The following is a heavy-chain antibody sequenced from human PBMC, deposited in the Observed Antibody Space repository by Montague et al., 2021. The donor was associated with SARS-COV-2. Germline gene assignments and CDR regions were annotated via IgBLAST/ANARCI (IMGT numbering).Heavy chain of an antibody. V-gene: IGHV3-9*01. Sequence: SLRLSCAASGFTFDEYAMHWVRQAPGKGLEWVSGISWNSGSIGYADSVKGRFTISRDNAKSSRYLQMDSLRPEDTALYYCAKDTYYFGSGSYTWDNWGQGTLVTVSS. CDR1: GFTFDEYA. CDR2: ISWNSGSI. J-gene: IGHJ4*02. CDR3: AKDTYYFGSGSYTWDN. D-gene: IGHD3-10*01.